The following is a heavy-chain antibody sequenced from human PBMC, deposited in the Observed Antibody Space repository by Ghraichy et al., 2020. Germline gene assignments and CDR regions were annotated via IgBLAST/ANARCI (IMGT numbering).Heavy chain of an antibody. V-gene: IGHV1-8*01. CDR2: MNPNSGNT. J-gene: IGHJ6*02. CDR3: ARPSWKGAARILYYYYGMDV. Sequence: ASVKVSCKASGYTFTSYDINWVRQATGQGLEWMGWMNPNSGNTGYAQKFQGRVTMTRNTSISTAYMELSSLRSEDTAVYYCARPSWKGAARILYYYYGMDVWGQGTTVTVSS. D-gene: IGHD6-6*01. CDR1: GYTFTSYD.